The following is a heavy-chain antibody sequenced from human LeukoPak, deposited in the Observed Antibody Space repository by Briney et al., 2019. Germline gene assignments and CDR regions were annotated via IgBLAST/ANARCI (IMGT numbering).Heavy chain of an antibody. D-gene: IGHD6-13*01. J-gene: IGHJ4*02. CDR2: IYWDDDK. CDR1: GYSISINYYW. Sequence: TLSLTCTVSGYSISINYYWGWIRQPPGKGLDWIALIYWDDDKRYSPSLKSKLTITKDTSKNQVVLTMTNMDPVDTATYYCAHRSAIAATTFDYWGQGTLVTVSS. V-gene: IGHV2-5*02. CDR3: AHRSAIAATTFDY.